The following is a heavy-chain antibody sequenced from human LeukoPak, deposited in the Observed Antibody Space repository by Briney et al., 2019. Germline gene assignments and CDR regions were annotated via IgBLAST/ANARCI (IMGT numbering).Heavy chain of an antibody. CDR1: GFTFSSYA. CDR3: ARDLRHSSTDY. J-gene: IGHJ4*02. D-gene: IGHD6-19*01. Sequence: GRSLRLSCAASGFTFSSYAMHWVRQAPGKGLEWVAVISYDGSNKYYADSVKGRFTISRDNSKNTLYLQMNSLRAEVTAVYYCARDLRHSSTDYWGQGTLVTVSS. V-gene: IGHV3-30*04. CDR2: ISYDGSNK.